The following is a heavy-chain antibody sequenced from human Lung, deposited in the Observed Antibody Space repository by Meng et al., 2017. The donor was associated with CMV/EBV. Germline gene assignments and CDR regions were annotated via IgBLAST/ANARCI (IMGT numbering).Heavy chain of an antibody. CDR3: AADSLGCGGECYYPFDF. J-gene: IGHJ4*01. Sequence: SVKVSCXASRGTFSNYAISWVRQAPGQGLEWMGAIVPVVLIPSYPRKFQGRVTITADKSTTTAYIELRSLRSEDTAVYYCAADSLGCGGECYYPFDFWGQGTLVTVSS. D-gene: IGHD2-21*01. CDR2: IVPVVLIP. CDR1: RGTFSNYA. V-gene: IGHV1-69*10.